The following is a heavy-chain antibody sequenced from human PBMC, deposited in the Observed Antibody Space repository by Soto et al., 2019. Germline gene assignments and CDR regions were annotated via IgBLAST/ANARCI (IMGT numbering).Heavy chain of an antibody. D-gene: IGHD2-2*01. J-gene: IGHJ6*02. CDR2: IYPADSDT. V-gene: IGHV5-51*01. Sequence: PGESLKISCKSSGYSFPSEWIGWVRQIPGKGLEWMGSIYPADSDTSYSPAFQGQVTISADKSIRTAYLQWNSLKASDTAMYYCARIPHSTTSDYDYNFGMDVWGQGTTVTVS. CDR1: GYSFPSEW. CDR3: ARIPHSTTSDYDYNFGMDV.